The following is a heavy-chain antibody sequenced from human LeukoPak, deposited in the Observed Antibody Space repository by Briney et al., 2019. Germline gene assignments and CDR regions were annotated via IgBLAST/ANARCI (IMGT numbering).Heavy chain of an antibody. CDR1: GFTFSSYG. V-gene: IGHV3-33*01. D-gene: IGHD4/OR15-4a*01. CDR3: ARDIGQWRLWSGMDV. CDR2: IWYDGSNK. J-gene: IGHJ6*02. Sequence: GGSLRLSCAASGFTFSSYGMHWVRQTPGKGLEWVAVIWYDGSNKYYADSVKGRFTISRDNSKNTLYLQMNSLRAEDTAVYYCARDIGQWRLWSGMDVWGQGTTVTVSS.